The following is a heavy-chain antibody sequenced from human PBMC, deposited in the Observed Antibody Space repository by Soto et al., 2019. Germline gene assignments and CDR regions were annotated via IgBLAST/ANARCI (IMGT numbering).Heavy chain of an antibody. CDR3: AKNIAASGYFFDP. D-gene: IGHD6-13*01. J-gene: IGHJ5*02. V-gene: IGHV3-23*01. Sequence: GGSLRLSCAASGFTFSSYAMSWVRQAPGKGLERVSYVSAGGGNTYYADSVKGRFTISRDNSKNMVYLQMNSLRADDTAVYYCAKNIAASGYFFDPWGQGTLVTVSS. CDR2: VSAGGGNT. CDR1: GFTFSSYA.